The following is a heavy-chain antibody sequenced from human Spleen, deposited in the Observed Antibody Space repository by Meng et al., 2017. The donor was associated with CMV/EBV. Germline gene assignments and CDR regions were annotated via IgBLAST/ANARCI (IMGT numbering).Heavy chain of an antibody. D-gene: IGHD6-13*01. CDR2: VICSSSYR. CDR3: ARALSSLEFDY. Sequence: SEYTVRLDRMNGVRHVPGNGLGWVSSVICSSSYRYYADSLKGRVTISKDNTKNSLYLQMNSLRAXDTAVXYFARALSSLEFDYWGQGTLVTVSS. J-gene: IGHJ4*02. CDR1: EYTVRLDR. V-gene: IGHV3-21*01.